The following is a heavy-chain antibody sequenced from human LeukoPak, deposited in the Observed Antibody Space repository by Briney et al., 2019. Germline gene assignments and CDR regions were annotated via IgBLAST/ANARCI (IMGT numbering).Heavy chain of an antibody. Sequence: ASVKVSCKASGGTFSSYAISWVRQAPGQGLEWMGWINTKTGNPTYAQGFTGRFVFSLDTSVSVAYLQINGLEADDTAMYYCARDHDFLSGHSRRDFDYWGQGTLVTVSS. D-gene: IGHD3-3*01. J-gene: IGHJ4*02. CDR2: INTKTGNP. CDR1: GGTFSSYA. CDR3: ARDHDFLSGHSRRDFDY. V-gene: IGHV7-4-1*04.